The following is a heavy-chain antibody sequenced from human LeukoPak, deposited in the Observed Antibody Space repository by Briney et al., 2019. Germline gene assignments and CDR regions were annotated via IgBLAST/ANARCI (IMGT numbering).Heavy chain of an antibody. V-gene: IGHV3-21*01. Sequence: PGGSLRLSCAASGFTFSSYSMNWVRQAPGKGLEWVSSISSSSSYIYYADSVKGRFTISRDNAKNSLYLQMNSLRAEDTAVYYCASPNYDSSGYYFDYWGQGTLVTVSS. D-gene: IGHD3-22*01. CDR2: ISSSSSYI. CDR1: GFTFSSYS. J-gene: IGHJ4*02. CDR3: ASPNYDSSGYYFDY.